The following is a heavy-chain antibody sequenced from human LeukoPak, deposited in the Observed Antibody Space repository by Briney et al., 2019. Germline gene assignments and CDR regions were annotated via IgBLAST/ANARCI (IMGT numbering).Heavy chain of an antibody. V-gene: IGHV1-18*01. CDR3: ARVGVYDSSGYYSSDAFDI. CDR1: GYTFTSYG. D-gene: IGHD3-22*01. CDR2: ISAYNGNT. J-gene: IGHJ3*02. Sequence: ASVKVSCKASGYTFTSYGISWVRQAPGQGLEWMGWISAYNGNTNYAQKLQGRVTMTTDTPTSTAYMGLRSLRSDDTAVYYCARVGVYDSSGYYSSDAFDIWGQGTMVTVSS.